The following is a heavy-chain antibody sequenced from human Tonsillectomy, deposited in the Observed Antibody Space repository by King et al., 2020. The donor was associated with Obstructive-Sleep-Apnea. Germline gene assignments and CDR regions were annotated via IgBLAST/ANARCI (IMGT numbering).Heavy chain of an antibody. CDR2: IGTVGNT. CDR3: ARNQGYGPYYFDS. V-gene: IGHV3-13*01. J-gene: IGHJ4*02. CDR1: GFTFSNYD. D-gene: IGHD5-18*01. Sequence: VQLVESGGGLVQPGGSLRLSCAASGFTFSNYDMQWVRQASGGGLEWVSAIGTVGNTFYRDYVKGRFTISRDNAENSLYLQMNSLKAGDTGVYYCARNQGYGPYYFDSWGQGTLVTVSS.